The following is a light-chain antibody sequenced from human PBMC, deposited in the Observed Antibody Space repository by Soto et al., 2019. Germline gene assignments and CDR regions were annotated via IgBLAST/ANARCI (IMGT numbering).Light chain of an antibody. CDR3: XXXXRP. J-gene: IGKJ1*01. V-gene: IGKV3-11*01. Sequence: DIVLTQSPATLSLSQVERAALCSTASQHVGTSLASYHQKPGQAPRLLIYDASNRATAIPGSFSGSGSGTYFTLTISRLEPEDXAXXXXXXXXRPFXQGTKLDI. CDR1: QHVGTS. CDR2: DAS.